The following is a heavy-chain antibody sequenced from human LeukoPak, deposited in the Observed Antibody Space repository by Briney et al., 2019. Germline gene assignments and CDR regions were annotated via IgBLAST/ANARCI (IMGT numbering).Heavy chain of an antibody. Sequence: GEPLNISCKGSGYSFTSYSIGGGGQMPGKGLEWMWIISPGASDSRYSPSFQGQVTISADKSITTAYLQWSSLKASDTAMYYCARISVRVVGNDDPPKRGPFDIWGQGTMVTVSS. V-gene: IGHV5-51*01. CDR1: GYSFTSYS. J-gene: IGHJ3*02. CDR3: ARISVRVVGNDDPPKRGPFDI. D-gene: IGHD3-22*01. CDR2: ISPGASDS.